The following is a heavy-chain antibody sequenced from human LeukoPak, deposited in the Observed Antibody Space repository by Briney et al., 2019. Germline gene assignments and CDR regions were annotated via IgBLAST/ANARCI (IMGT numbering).Heavy chain of an antibody. V-gene: IGHV4-30-2*01. D-gene: IGHD3-22*01. CDR2: IYHSGST. CDR3: ARGAYYYDSSGLGAFDI. Sequence: SQTLSLTCTVSGGSISSGGYYWSWIRQPPGKGLEWIGYIYHSGSTYYNPSLKSRVTISVDRSKNQFSLKLSSVTAADTAVYYCARGAYYYDSSGLGAFDIWGQGTMVTVSS. CDR1: GGSISSGGYY. J-gene: IGHJ3*02.